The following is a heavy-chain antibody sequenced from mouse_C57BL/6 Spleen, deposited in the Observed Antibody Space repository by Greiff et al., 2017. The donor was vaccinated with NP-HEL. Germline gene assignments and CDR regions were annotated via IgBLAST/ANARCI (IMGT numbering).Heavy chain of an antibody. D-gene: IGHD1-1*01. CDR1: GYTFTDYN. CDR3: ARRALYYGSPYYFDY. Sequence: VQLKESGPELVKPGASVKIPCKASGYTFTDYNMDWVKQSHGKSLEWIGDINPNNGGTIYNQKFKGKATLTVDKSSSTAYMELRSLTSEDTAVYYCARRALYYGSPYYFDYWGQGTTLTVSS. J-gene: IGHJ2*01. V-gene: IGHV1-18*01. CDR2: INPNNGGT.